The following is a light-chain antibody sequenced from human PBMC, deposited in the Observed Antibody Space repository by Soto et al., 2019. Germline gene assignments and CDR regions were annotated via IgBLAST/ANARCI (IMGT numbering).Light chain of an antibody. V-gene: IGKV1-5*03. CDR3: QQYNSFSGLT. Sequence: DIQMTQSPSTLSASVGDRVTITCRASQSISTWLAWYQQKPGKAPKLLIYKASSLESGVPSRFSGSASGTEFTLTISSLQPDDFATYYCQQYNSFSGLTFGGATKVEIK. CDR2: KAS. CDR1: QSISTW. J-gene: IGKJ4*01.